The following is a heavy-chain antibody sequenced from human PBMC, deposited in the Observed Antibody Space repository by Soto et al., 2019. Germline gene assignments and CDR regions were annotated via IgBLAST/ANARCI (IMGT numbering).Heavy chain of an antibody. D-gene: IGHD4-4*01. CDR1: GFTFSSYS. Sequence: GGSLRLSCAASGFTFSSYSMNWVRQAPGKGLEWVSSISSSSSYIYYADSVKGRFTISRDNAKNSLYLQMNSLRAEDTAVYYCARDGAVTTETFDYWGQGTLVTISS. V-gene: IGHV3-21*01. CDR3: ARDGAVTTETFDY. CDR2: ISSSSSYI. J-gene: IGHJ4*02.